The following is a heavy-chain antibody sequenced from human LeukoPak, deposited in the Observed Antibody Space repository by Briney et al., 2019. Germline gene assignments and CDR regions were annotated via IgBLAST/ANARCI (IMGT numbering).Heavy chain of an antibody. CDR1: GFTFSSYA. CDR3: ARDWSVTYYGMDV. Sequence: PGGSLRLSCAASGFTFSSYAMDWVRQAPGKGLEWVGRTRNKANSYTTEYAASVKGRFTISRDDSKNSLYLQMNSLKTEDTAVYYCARDWSVTYYGMDVWGQGTTVTVSS. V-gene: IGHV3-72*01. J-gene: IGHJ6*02. D-gene: IGHD4-17*01. CDR2: TRNKANSYTT.